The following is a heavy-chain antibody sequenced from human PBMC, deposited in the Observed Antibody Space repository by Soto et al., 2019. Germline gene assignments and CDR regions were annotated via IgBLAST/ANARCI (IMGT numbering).Heavy chain of an antibody. V-gene: IGHV4-59*12. D-gene: IGHD3-22*01. J-gene: IGHJ5*02. CDR2: IYYSGST. CDR1: GGSISSYY. Sequence: ASETLSLTCTLSGGSISSYYWSWIRQPPGKGLEWIGYIYYSGSTNYNPSLKSRVTISVDTSKSQSSLKLSFVTAADAAVYYCARGDGSSGYKWLDPWGQGTLVTVSS. CDR3: ARGDGSSGYKWLDP.